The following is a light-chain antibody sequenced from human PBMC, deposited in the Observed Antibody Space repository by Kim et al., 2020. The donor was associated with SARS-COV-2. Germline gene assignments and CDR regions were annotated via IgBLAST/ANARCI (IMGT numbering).Light chain of an antibody. CDR3: QQYGSSPWT. CDR1: QSISSGY. Sequence: SPGERATLSCRASQSISSGYLAWYQQKPGQAPRLLIYDTSSRATGIPDRFSGSGSGTDFTLTISRLEPEDFAVYHCQQYGSSPWTFGQGTKVDIK. CDR2: DTS. V-gene: IGKV3-20*01. J-gene: IGKJ1*01.